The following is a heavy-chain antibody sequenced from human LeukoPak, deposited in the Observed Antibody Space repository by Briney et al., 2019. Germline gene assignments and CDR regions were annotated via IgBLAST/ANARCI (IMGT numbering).Heavy chain of an antibody. D-gene: IGHD7-27*01. Sequence: SETLSLTCTVSAYSISSGSYWGWVRQSPGKGLEWIGNIYRSGSTDYNPSLKSRVTIALVTSRNAFSLSLMSVTAADTAVYYCARLTAESALGYYFDYWGQGALVTVSS. J-gene: IGHJ4*02. CDR3: ARLTAESALGYYFDY. CDR1: AYSISSGSY. V-gene: IGHV4-38-2*02. CDR2: IYRSGST.